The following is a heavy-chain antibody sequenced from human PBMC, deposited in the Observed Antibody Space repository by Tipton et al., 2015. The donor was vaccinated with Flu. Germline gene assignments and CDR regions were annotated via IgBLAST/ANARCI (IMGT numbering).Heavy chain of an antibody. J-gene: IGHJ5*02. CDR1: GGSLSGYY. Sequence: TLSLTCGVYGGSLSGYYWSWFRQPPGKGLEWIGESNHSGGTNYNPSLKSRVTISLDTSKNQFSLRLTSVTAADTAVYYCARTLSPANPNWFDPWGQGTLVTVSS. D-gene: IGHD3-16*01. CDR2: SNHSGGT. CDR3: ARTLSPANPNWFDP. V-gene: IGHV4-34*01.